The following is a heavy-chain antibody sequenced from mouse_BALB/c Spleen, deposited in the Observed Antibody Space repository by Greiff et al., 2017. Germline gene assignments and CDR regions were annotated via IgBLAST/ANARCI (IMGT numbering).Heavy chain of an antibody. CDR2: IYPGNVNT. Sequence: QVQLQQSGPELVKPGASVRISCKASGYTFTSYYIHWVKQRPGQGLEWIGWIYPGNVNTKYNEKFKGKATLTADKSSSTAYMQLSSLTSEDSAVYFCARFIEAMDYWGQGTSVTVSS. CDR3: ARFIEAMDY. V-gene: IGHV1S56*01. CDR1: GYTFTSYY. D-gene: IGHD1-1*01. J-gene: IGHJ4*01.